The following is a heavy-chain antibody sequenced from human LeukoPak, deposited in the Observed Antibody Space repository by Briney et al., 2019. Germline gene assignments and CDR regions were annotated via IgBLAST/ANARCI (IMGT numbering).Heavy chain of an antibody. Sequence: ASVKVSCKASGGTLSSHAISWVRQAPGQGLEWMGGVIPIFGTTNYAQKFQGRVTISADESTNTAYMELGSLRSEDTAVYYCARDLVPYGSGNSMGDWGQGTLVTVSS. V-gene: IGHV1-69*13. CDR1: GGTLSSHA. D-gene: IGHD3-10*01. J-gene: IGHJ4*02. CDR2: VIPIFGTT. CDR3: ARDLVPYGSGNSMGD.